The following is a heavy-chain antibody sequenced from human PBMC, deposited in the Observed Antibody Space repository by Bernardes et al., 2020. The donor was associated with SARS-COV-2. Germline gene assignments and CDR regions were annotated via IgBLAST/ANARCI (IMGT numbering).Heavy chain of an antibody. CDR3: AKGAYSGYNVFDY. CDR1: GGTFSTHA. V-gene: IGHV1-69*13. CDR2: IIPMFGTP. Sequence: SVKVSCKSSGGTFSTHAISWVRQAPGQRLEWIGKIIPMFGTPNYAQKLQGRVTITADGSTTTVYMGLTSLRSEDTAIYFCAKGAYSGYNVFDYWGQGTPVTVSS. J-gene: IGHJ4*02. D-gene: IGHD5-12*01.